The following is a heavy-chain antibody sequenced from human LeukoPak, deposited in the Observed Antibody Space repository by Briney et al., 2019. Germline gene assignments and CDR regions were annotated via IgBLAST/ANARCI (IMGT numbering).Heavy chain of an antibody. D-gene: IGHD3-3*02. Sequence: GGSLRLSCEASGFAFNTYGMHWVRQAPGKGLEWVAYIRYDGSVKHYADSVKGRFTISRDNAKNSLYLQMNSLRAEDTAVYYCAKDSMTPDAFDIWGQGTMVTVSS. J-gene: IGHJ3*02. CDR2: IRYDGSVK. CDR3: AKDSMTPDAFDI. V-gene: IGHV3-30*02. CDR1: GFAFNTYG.